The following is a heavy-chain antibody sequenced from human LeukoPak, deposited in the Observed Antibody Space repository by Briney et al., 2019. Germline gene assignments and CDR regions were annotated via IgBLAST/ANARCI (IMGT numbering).Heavy chain of an antibody. V-gene: IGHV1-18*01. CDR2: ISAYNGNT. Sequence: ASVKVSCKASGYTFTSYGISWVRQAPGQGLEWMGWISAYNGNTNYAQKLRGRVTMTTDTSTSTAYMELRSLRSDDTAVYYCARDLAIFGVATNYYYGMDVWGQGTTVTVSS. CDR3: ARDLAIFGVATNYYYGMDV. CDR1: GYTFTSYG. J-gene: IGHJ6*02. D-gene: IGHD3-3*01.